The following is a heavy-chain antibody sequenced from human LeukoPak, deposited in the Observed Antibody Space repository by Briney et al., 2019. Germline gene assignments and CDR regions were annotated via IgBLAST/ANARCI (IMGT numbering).Heavy chain of an antibody. CDR3: ARDSTPVQSYSSSPAGLIYYYYMDV. CDR2: ISAYNGKT. V-gene: IGHV1-18*01. CDR1: GYTFTSYR. Sequence: ASVKVSCKASGYTFTSYRISWVRQAPGQGLEWMGWISAYNGKTNYAQKLQGRVTMTTDTSTSTAYMELRSLRSDDTAVYYCARDSTPVQSYSSSPAGLIYYYYMDVWGKGTTVTVSS. J-gene: IGHJ6*03. D-gene: IGHD6-6*01.